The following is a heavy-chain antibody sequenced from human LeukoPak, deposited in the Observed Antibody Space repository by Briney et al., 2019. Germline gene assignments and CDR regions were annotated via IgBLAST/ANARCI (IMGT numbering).Heavy chain of an antibody. J-gene: IGHJ4*02. CDR3: ARDLLLDY. V-gene: IGHV3-30-3*01. CDR1: GFTFSSYA. Sequence: GRSLRLSCAASGFTFSSYAMRWVRQAPGKGLEWVAVISYDGSNKYYADSVKGRFTISRDNSKNTLYLQMNSLRAEDTAVYYCARDLLLDYWGQGTLVTVSS. CDR2: ISYDGSNK. D-gene: IGHD2-15*01.